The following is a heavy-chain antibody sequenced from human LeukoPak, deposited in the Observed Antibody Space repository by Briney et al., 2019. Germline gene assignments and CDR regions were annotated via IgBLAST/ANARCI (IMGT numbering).Heavy chain of an antibody. Sequence: GGSLRLSCAASGFTFSSYAMSWVRQAPGKGLEWVSAISGSGGSTYYADSVKGRFTISRDNSKNTLYLQMNSLRAEDTAVYYCVGSLKFIAVAGTDFQHWGQGTLVTVSS. D-gene: IGHD6-19*01. CDR3: VGSLKFIAVAGTDFQH. J-gene: IGHJ1*01. CDR2: ISGSGGST. CDR1: GFTFSSYA. V-gene: IGHV3-23*01.